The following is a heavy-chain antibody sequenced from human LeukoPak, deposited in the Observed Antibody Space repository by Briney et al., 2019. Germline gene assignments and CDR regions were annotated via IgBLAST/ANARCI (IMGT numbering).Heavy chain of an antibody. D-gene: IGHD4-11*01. CDR1: GFTFSSYS. J-gene: IGHJ5*02. CDR2: ISSSSSYI. Sequence: PGGSLRLSCAASGFTFSSYSMNWVRQAPGKGLEWVSSISSSSSYIYYADSVKGRFTISRDNAKNSLYLQMNSLRAEDTAVYYCARSPSTVTTSWFDPWAREPWSPSPQ. V-gene: IGHV3-21*01. CDR3: ARSPSTVTTSWFDP.